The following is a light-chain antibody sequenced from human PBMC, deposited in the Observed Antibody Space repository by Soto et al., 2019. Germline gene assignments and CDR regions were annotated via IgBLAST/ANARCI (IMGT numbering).Light chain of an antibody. CDR1: QSVLYSSNNKNY. CDR3: QQNYSNPWT. J-gene: IGKJ1*01. CDR2: WAS. V-gene: IGKV4-1*01. Sequence: DIVMTQSPDSLAVSLGERATINCKSSQSVLYSSNNKNYLAWYQQKPGQPPKLLIYWASTRESGVPDPFSGSESGTDFTLTISSLQAEDVAVYSCQQNYSNPWTFGQGTKVEIK.